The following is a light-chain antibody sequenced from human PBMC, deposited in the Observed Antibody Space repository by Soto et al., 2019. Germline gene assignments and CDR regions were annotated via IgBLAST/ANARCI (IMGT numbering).Light chain of an antibody. CDR1: QSISSW. Sequence: DIQMTQSPSTLSASVGDRVTITCRASQSISSWLAWYQQKPGKAPKLLIYDASSLESGVPSRFSGSGSGTEFTLTISSLQPDDFATYYCQQYNSYSPETFDPGTKVDIK. CDR2: DAS. J-gene: IGKJ3*01. CDR3: QQYNSYSPET. V-gene: IGKV1-5*01.